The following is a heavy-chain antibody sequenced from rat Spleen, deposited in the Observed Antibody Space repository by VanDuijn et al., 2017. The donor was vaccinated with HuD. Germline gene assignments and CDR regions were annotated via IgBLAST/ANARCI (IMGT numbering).Heavy chain of an antibody. CDR1: GYSITSAYR. Sequence: EVQLQESGPGLVKPSQSLSLTCSVTGYSITSAYRWNWIRQFPGNKLEWMGYIDNAGSTNYNPSLKSRISITLDTSKNQFFLQLNSVTTEETATYYCARYFPGLMGIADWGQGVMVTVSS. D-gene: IGHD1-12*03. J-gene: IGHJ2*01. CDR2: IDNAGST. CDR3: ARYFPGLMGIAD. V-gene: IGHV3-3*01.